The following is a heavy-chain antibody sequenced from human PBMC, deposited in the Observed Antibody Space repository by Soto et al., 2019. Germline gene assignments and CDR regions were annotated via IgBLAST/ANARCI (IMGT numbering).Heavy chain of an antibody. CDR1: GFAFSAFG. V-gene: IGHV3-30*03. J-gene: IGHJ4*02. Sequence: PGGSLRLSCAASGFAFSAFGIHWVRQAPGKGLEWVAFISKDGTNKFYVDSVKGRFPVSRDNSNNGFYLQMDSLRSDDTTVYTCWVAAVSDFWGQGSQVTVSS. CDR2: ISKDGTNK. CDR3: WVAAVSDF.